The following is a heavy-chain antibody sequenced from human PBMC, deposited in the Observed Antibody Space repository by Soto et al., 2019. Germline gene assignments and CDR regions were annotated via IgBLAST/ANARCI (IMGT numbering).Heavy chain of an antibody. CDR1: GGSLSSYY. D-gene: IGHD1-26*01. CDR2: IYYSDST. J-gene: IGHJ1*01. CDR3: AIPPPLTVQTIEAKFSKH. V-gene: IGHV4-59*08. Sequence: SETLSLTCTVSGGSLSSYYWSWIRQSPGKGLENLGYIYYSDSTNYNPSSNSRVTISVDTSRNQFSLTLTSVTAADTAVYYCAIPPPLTVQTIEAKFSKHGGPGTLVPVSS.